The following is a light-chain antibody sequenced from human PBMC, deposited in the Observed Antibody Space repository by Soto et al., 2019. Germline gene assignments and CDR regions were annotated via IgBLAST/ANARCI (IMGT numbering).Light chain of an antibody. Sequence: EIVLTPSPGTLSLSPGERATLSCRVSQSVASNFLAWYQQKPGQAPRLLIYGASTRATGIPDRFSGSGSGTDFTLTISRLEPEDFAVYYCQQYGSLPWTFGQGTKVDIK. CDR2: GAS. V-gene: IGKV3-20*01. CDR1: QSVASNF. CDR3: QQYGSLPWT. J-gene: IGKJ1*01.